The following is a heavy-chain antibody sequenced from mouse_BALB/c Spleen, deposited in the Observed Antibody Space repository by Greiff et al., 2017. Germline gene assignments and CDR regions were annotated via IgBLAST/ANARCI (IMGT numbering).Heavy chain of an antibody. D-gene: IGHD1-1*01. CDR1: GFNIKDTY. Sequence: VQLKQSGAELVKPGASVKLSCTASGFNIKDTYMHWVKQRPEQGLEWIGRIDPANGNTKYDPKFQGKATITADTSSNTDYLQLSSLTSEDTAVYYCASRYYGSRPDYWGQGTTLTVSS. V-gene: IGHV14-3*02. CDR3: ASRYYGSRPDY. CDR2: IDPANGNT. J-gene: IGHJ2*01.